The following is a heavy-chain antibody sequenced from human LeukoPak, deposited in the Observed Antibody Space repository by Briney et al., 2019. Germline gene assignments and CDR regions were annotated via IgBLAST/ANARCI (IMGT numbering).Heavy chain of an antibody. Sequence: SETLSLTCAVYGGSFSGYYWSWIRQPPGKGLEWIGEINHSGSTNYNPSLKSRVTISVDTSKNQFSLKLSSVTAADTAVYYCARELVSSSGYYFDYWGQGTLVTVSS. J-gene: IGHJ4*02. V-gene: IGHV4-34*01. D-gene: IGHD6-6*01. CDR1: GGSFSGYY. CDR2: INHSGST. CDR3: ARELVSSSGYYFDY.